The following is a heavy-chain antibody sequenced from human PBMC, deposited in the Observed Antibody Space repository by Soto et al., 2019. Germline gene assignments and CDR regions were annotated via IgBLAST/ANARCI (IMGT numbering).Heavy chain of an antibody. J-gene: IGHJ4*02. CDR2: ISGSGGST. D-gene: IGHD6-6*01. CDR1: GFTVSSNY. Sequence: EVQLVESGGGLIQPGGSLRLSCAASGFTVSSNYMSWVRQAPGKGLEWVSAISGSGGSTYYADSVKGRFTISRDNSKNTLYLQMNSLRAEDTAVYYCAKAGAGAARRDRYFDYWGQGTLVTVSS. CDR3: AKAGAGAARRDRYFDY. V-gene: IGHV3-23*04.